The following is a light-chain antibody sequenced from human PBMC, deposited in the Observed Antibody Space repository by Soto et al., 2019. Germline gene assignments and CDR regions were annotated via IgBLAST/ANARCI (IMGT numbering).Light chain of an antibody. Sequence: EIVLTQSPATLSLSPGERATLSCRASQSVSSYLAWYQQKPGQAPRLLIYDASNRATGIPARFSGSGSGTDFTLTISSLELEDFAVYYCQQRSNWLTFGGGTKVESK. CDR1: QSVSSY. J-gene: IGKJ4*01. V-gene: IGKV3-11*01. CDR2: DAS. CDR3: QQRSNWLT.